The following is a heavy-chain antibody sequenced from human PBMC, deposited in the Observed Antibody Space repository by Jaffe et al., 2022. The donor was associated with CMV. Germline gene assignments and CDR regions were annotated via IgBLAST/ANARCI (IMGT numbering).Heavy chain of an antibody. V-gene: IGHV3-21*01. CDR1: GFTFSSYS. Sequence: EVQLVESGGGLVKPGGSLRLSCAASGFTFSSYSMNWVRQAPGKGLEWVSSISSSSSYIYYADSVKGRFTISRDNAKNSLYLQMNSLRAEDTAVYYCARDVPDTADQYYYYYMDVWGKGTTVTVSS. CDR3: ARDVPDTADQYYYYYMDV. J-gene: IGHJ6*03. D-gene: IGHD5-18*01. CDR2: ISSSSSYI.